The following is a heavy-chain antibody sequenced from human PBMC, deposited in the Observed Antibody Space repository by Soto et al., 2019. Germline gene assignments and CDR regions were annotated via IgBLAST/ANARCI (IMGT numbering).Heavy chain of an antibody. V-gene: IGHV3-15*01. Sequence: RLSCAASGFTFSHAWMSWGRQAPGKGLEWVGRIKSKADGETKDYGAPVRGRFTISRDDAKDTLYLQMNSLRIEDTAVYYCCVVKRLDQYSTSGYWFDPWGPGTLVTVSS. CDR2: IKSKADGETK. J-gene: IGHJ5*02. CDR3: CVVKRLDQYSTSGYWFDP. D-gene: IGHD2-15*01. CDR1: GFTFSHAW.